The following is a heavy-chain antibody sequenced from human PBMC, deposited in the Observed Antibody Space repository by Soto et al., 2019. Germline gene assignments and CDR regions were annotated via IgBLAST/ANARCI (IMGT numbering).Heavy chain of an antibody. CDR1: GCTFDDYA. CDR2: TSWNSGSI. Sequence: EVQLVESGGGLVQPGRSLRLSFAASGCTFDDYARHWVREAPGKGLEWVSGTSWNSGSIAYADSVKGSFTISRDNAKHSLYLQMHSLCAEDTALDYCAKTQRGGYTDSFDIWGQGTMVTVSS. V-gene: IGHV3-9*01. J-gene: IGHJ3*02. CDR3: AKTQRGGYTDSFDI. D-gene: IGHD6-13*01.